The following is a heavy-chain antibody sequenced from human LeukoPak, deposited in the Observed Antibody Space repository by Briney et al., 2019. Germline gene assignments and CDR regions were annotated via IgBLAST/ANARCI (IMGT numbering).Heavy chain of an antibody. CDR3: ARLGQTVTGFYSLDI. J-gene: IGHJ3*02. Sequence: SETLSLTCSVSGASISGNYWSWIRQPPGKGLEVIGYMFHSGSTNYNPSLKSRVITSLDASKNKFSLKLFSVTAADTAVYYCARLGQTVTGFYSLDIWGQGTMVTVSS. CDR2: MFHSGST. V-gene: IGHV4-59*12. CDR1: GASISGNY. D-gene: IGHD3-9*01.